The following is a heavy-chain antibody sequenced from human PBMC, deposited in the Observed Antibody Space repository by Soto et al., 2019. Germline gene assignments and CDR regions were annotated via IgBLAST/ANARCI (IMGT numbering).Heavy chain of an antibody. J-gene: IGHJ3*02. Sequence: ETLSLTCTVSGDSVSSGSYYWSWVRQAPGKGLEWVSAISGSGGSTYYADSVKGRFTISRDNSKNTLYLQMNSLRAEDTAVYYCAKDTYSYDAFDIWGQGTMVTVSS. CDR2: ISGSGGST. V-gene: IGHV3-23*01. D-gene: IGHD6-13*01. CDR3: AKDTYSYDAFDI. CDR1: GDSVSSGSYY.